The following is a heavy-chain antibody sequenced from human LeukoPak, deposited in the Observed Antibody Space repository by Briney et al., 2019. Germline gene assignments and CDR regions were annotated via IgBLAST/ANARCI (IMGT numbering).Heavy chain of an antibody. D-gene: IGHD6-13*01. CDR2: IYYSGST. Sequence: SETLSLTCTVSGGSISSDNYYWGWISPPPGKGLEWIGTIYYSGSTYYNPSLKSRVTISVDTSNNQFSLKLSSVTAADTAVYYCARRYDSSWTFDYWGQGTLVTVSS. J-gene: IGHJ4*02. CDR1: GGSISSDNYY. CDR3: ARRYDSSWTFDY. V-gene: IGHV4-39*01.